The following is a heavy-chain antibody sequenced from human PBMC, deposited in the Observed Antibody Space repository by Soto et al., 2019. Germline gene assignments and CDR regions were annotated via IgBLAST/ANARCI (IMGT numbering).Heavy chain of an antibody. J-gene: IGHJ6*02. V-gene: IGHV5-51*01. CDR2: INSGDSET. CDR1: GYSFTSYW. Sequence: PGESLKISCKGSGYSFTSYWIAWVRQMPGKGLEWTGIINSGDSETRYSPSFQGQVTISADKSVSTAYLQWSSLKASDTAMYYCARHPRARYYYYGMDVWGQGTTVTVSS. CDR3: ARHPRARYYYYGMDV.